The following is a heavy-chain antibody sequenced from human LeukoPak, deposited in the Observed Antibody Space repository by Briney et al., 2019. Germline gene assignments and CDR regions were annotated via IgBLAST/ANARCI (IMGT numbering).Heavy chain of an antibody. D-gene: IGHD1-1*01. V-gene: IGHV1-18*04. J-gene: IGHJ3*02. CDR2: IRAYNGNT. CDR1: GYTFTSYG. CDR3: ARANWNDVPDAFDI. Sequence: ASVKVSCKASGYTFTSYGISWVRQAPGQGLEWMGWIRAYNGNTNYAQKLQGRVTMTTDTSTSTAYMELRSLRSDDTAVYYCARANWNDVPDAFDIWGQGTMVTVSS.